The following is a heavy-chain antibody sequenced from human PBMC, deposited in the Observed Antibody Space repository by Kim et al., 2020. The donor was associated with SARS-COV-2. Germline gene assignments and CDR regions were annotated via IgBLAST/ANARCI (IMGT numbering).Heavy chain of an antibody. V-gene: IGHV3-15*01. Sequence: AAPVKGRVTISRDDSKNTLYLQMNSLKTEDTAVYYCTTDYRVATITPLDYWGQGTLVTVSS. D-gene: IGHD5-12*01. J-gene: IGHJ4*02. CDR3: TTDYRVATITPLDY.